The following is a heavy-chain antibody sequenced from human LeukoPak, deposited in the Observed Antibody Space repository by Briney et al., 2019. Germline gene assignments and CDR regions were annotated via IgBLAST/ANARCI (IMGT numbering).Heavy chain of an antibody. CDR3: AKDQGFDP. Sequence: GGSLRLSCAASGFTFSNYAMSWVRQAPGEGLEWVSAISGSGGSTYYADSVKGRFTISRDSSKNTLYLQMNSLRADDTAVYYCAKDQGFDPWGQGTLVTVSS. CDR1: GFTFSNYA. V-gene: IGHV3-23*01. J-gene: IGHJ5*02. CDR2: ISGSGGST.